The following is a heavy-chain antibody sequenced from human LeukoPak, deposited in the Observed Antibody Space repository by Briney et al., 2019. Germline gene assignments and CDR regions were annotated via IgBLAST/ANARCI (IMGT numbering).Heavy chain of an antibody. D-gene: IGHD3-3*02. Sequence: PGRSLRLSCSASGFIFDYYAMHWVPQAPEKGLECVSGINWNIDNIGYADSVKVRFNISRDNAKNPLYLQMNSLRAEDTAVYYCVSRSFDYWGQGTLVTVSS. CDR3: VSRSFDY. V-gene: IGHV3-9*01. CDR2: INWNIDNI. J-gene: IGHJ4*02. CDR1: GFIFDYYA.